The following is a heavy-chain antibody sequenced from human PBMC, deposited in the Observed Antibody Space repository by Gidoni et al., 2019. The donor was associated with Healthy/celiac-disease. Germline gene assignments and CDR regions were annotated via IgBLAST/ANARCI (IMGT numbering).Heavy chain of an antibody. Sequence: QVQLVQSGAEVKKPGASVKVSCKASGYTFTGYYMHWVRQAPGQGLEWMGWINPNSGGKNDAQKFQGRVTMTRDTSISTAYMELSRLRSDDTAVYYCARDHRRDGYKPFGYWGQGTLVTVSS. CDR3: ARDHRRDGYKPFGY. D-gene: IGHD5-12*01. V-gene: IGHV1-2*02. J-gene: IGHJ4*02. CDR1: GYTFTGYY. CDR2: INPNSGGK.